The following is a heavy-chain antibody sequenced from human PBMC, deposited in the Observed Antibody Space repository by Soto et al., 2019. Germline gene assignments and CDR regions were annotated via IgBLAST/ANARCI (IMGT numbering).Heavy chain of an antibody. CDR1: GYTFTGYY. J-gene: IGHJ6*01. CDR3: ARARLGYSYGLFAAYHYYGMYV. Sequence: QVQLVQSGAEVKKPGASVKVSCKASGYTFTGYYMHWVRQAPGQGLEWMGWINPNSGGTNDAQKCQGWVTMTRDTAISAGYMELRRRRSDDTAVYYCARARLGYSYGLFAAYHYYGMYVWGQGTTVTVSS. CDR2: INPNSGGT. V-gene: IGHV1-2*04. D-gene: IGHD5-18*01.